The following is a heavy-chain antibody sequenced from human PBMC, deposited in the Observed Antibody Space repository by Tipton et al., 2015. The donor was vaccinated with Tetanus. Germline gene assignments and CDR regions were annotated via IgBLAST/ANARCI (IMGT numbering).Heavy chain of an antibody. J-gene: IGHJ3*02. V-gene: IGHV4-31*03. Sequence: LRLSCTVSGASINSGGYYWTWIRQRPGKGLEWIGYRYYTGSTYYTPYLRSRVTISFDTSQNQSSLNLTSVTAADTAVYYCARLYGSTWSDYGAFDIWGRETLVTVSS. D-gene: IGHD3-16*01. CDR2: RYYTGST. CDR1: GASINSGGYY. CDR3: ARLYGSTWSDYGAFDI.